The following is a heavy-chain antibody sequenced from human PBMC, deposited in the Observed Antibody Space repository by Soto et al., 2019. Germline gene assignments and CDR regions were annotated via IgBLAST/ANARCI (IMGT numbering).Heavy chain of an antibody. CDR3: ASSIFGVVIMFTVYYYYGMDV. D-gene: IGHD3-3*01. J-gene: IGHJ6*02. Sequence: ASATISCKASLGTFISYAIIWVRQAPGQGLEWMGGIIPIFGTANYAQKFQSRVTITADESTSTAYMELSSLRSEDTAVYYCASSIFGVVIMFTVYYYYGMDVWGQGTTVTDSS. CDR2: IIPIFGTA. CDR1: LGTFISYA. V-gene: IGHV1-69*13.